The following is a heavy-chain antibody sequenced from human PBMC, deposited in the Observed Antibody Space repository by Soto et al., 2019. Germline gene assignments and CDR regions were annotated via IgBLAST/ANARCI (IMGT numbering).Heavy chain of an antibody. V-gene: IGHV4-39*01. J-gene: IGHJ5*02. CDR2: IYYSGST. D-gene: IGHD3-16*01. Sequence: VTLSLNWIVTNGDIGSGSCFWASTRQPPGKGLEWIGSIYYSGSTYYNPSLKSRVTISVDTSKNQFSLKLSSVTAADTAVYYCARLAPLGWLDPRGQGTLVTVS. CDR1: NGDIGSGSCF. CDR3: ARLAPLGWLDP.